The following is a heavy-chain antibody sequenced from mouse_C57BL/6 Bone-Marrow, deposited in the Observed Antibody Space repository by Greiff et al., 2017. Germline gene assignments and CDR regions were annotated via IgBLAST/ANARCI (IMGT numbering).Heavy chain of an antibody. Sequence: VQLQQSGPVLVKPGASVKMSCKASGYTFTDYYMNWVKQSHGKSLEWIGVINPYNGGTSYNQKFKGKATLTVDKSSSTAYMELNSLTSEDSAVYYCARPSYYGSSYGFAYWGQGTLVTVSA. CDR1: GYTFTDYY. CDR2: INPYNGGT. D-gene: IGHD1-1*01. CDR3: ARPSYYGSSYGFAY. V-gene: IGHV1-19*01. J-gene: IGHJ3*01.